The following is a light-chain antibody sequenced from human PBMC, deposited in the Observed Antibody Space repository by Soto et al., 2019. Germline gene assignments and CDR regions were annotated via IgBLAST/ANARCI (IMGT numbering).Light chain of an antibody. CDR3: QHRRNWPLT. V-gene: IGKV3-11*01. Sequence: EIVLTQSPGTLFLSPGETATLSCRASQSVNNQLAWYQQKPGQAPRLLIYDASTRATGIPARISGSGSGADFTLTISSLEPEDFAVYYCQHRRNWPLTFGGGTKV. CDR1: QSVNNQ. CDR2: DAS. J-gene: IGKJ4*01.